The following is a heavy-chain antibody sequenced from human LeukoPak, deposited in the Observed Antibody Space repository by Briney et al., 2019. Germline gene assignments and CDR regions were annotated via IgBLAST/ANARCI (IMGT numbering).Heavy chain of an antibody. CDR2: VNDNGANT. CDR3: ARRNASGSYFLDY. J-gene: IGHJ4*02. Sequence: GGSLRLSCAASGFTFSSSDMNWVRQAPGKGLEWVSSVNDNGANTFYADSVRGRFIISRDNSKNTLYLQMTSLRAEDTAVYYCARRNASGSYFLDYWGQGTLVTVSS. CDR1: GFTFSSSD. V-gene: IGHV3-23*01. D-gene: IGHD3-10*01.